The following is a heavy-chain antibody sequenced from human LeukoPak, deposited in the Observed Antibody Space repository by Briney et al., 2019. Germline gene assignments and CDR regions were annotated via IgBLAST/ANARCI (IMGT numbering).Heavy chain of an antibody. CDR2: IIPIFGIA. CDR1: GGTFSSYA. J-gene: IGHJ6*02. Sequence: GSSVKVSCMASGGTFSSYAISWVRQAPGQGLEWMGRIIPIFGIANYAQKFQGRVTITADKSTSTAYMELSSLRSEDTAVYYCASTPRPGDPVDYGMDVWGQGTTVTVSS. CDR3: ASTPRPGDPVDYGMDV. V-gene: IGHV1-69*04.